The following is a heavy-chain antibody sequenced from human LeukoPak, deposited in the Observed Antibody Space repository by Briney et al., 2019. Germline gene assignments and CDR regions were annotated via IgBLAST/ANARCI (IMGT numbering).Heavy chain of an antibody. Sequence: GGSLRLSCAASGFTVSSNFMTWVRQAPGKGLEWVSVIYSGGSTYYADSVKGRFTISRDNSKNTLYLQMNTLRAEDTATYYCATYGDYDYWGQGTWVTVSS. D-gene: IGHD4-17*01. CDR2: IYSGGST. V-gene: IGHV3-66*01. CDR1: GFTVSSNF. CDR3: ATYGDYDY. J-gene: IGHJ4*02.